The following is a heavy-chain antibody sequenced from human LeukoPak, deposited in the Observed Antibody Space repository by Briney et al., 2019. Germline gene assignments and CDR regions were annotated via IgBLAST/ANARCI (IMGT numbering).Heavy chain of an antibody. CDR3: AREGITIFGLANSNWFDP. V-gene: IGHV3-11*01. D-gene: IGHD3-3*01. J-gene: IGHJ5*02. CDR1: GFSFSDHY. CDR2: ISGSGSTI. Sequence: GGSLRLSCAASGFSFSDHYMSWIRQAPGKGLEWVSYISGSGSTIYYAASVRGRFTISRDNAKNSLYLQMNSLRAEDTAIYYCAREGITIFGLANSNWFDPWGQGTLVTVSS.